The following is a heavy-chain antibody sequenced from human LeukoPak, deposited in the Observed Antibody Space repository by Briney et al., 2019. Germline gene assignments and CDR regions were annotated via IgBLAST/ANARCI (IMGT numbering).Heavy chain of an antibody. Sequence: SETLSLTCTVSGGSISGYYWSWIRQPPGKGLEWIGYIYYSGSNNYNPSLKSRVTMSVDTSKNQLSLKLSSVTAADTAVYYCASGYCSGGSCYRNNYFDYWGQGTLVTVSS. D-gene: IGHD2-15*01. CDR1: GGSISGYY. V-gene: IGHV4-59*01. CDR2: IYYSGSN. CDR3: ASGYCSGGSCYRNNYFDY. J-gene: IGHJ4*02.